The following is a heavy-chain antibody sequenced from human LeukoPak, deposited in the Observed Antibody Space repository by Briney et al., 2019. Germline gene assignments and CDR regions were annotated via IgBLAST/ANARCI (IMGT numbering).Heavy chain of an antibody. CDR1: GYTLTGLS. CDR2: FDPEDGET. Sequence: ASVKVSCXVSGYTLTGLSMHWVRQAHGKGLEWMGGFDPEDGETIYAQKFQGRVTMTEDTSTDTAYMELSSLRSEDTAVYYCATASGYHFQHWGQGTLVTVSS. CDR3: ATASGYHFQH. J-gene: IGHJ1*01. V-gene: IGHV1-24*01. D-gene: IGHD3-22*01.